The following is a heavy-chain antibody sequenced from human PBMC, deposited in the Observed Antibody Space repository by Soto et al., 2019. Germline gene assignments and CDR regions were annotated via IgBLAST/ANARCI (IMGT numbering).Heavy chain of an antibody. Sequence: QVQLQESGPGLVKPSGTLSLTCAVSGGSINSPNWWNWVRQPPGKGLEWVGEIHHSGSSNYNPSLNSRPTLSVDKSKNELSLKLNSVTAADTAVYYCGRAYSSGSPIDSWGQGTLVTVSS. CDR1: GGSINSPNW. V-gene: IGHV4-4*02. J-gene: IGHJ4*02. CDR3: GRAYSSGSPIDS. D-gene: IGHD6-19*01. CDR2: IHHSGSS.